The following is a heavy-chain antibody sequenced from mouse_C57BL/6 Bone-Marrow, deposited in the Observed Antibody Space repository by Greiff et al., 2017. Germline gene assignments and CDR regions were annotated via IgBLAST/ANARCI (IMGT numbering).Heavy chain of an antibody. CDR2: IDPSDSYT. Sequence: VQLQQPGAELVRPGTSVKLSCKASGYTFTSYWMHWVKQRPGQGLEWIGVIDPSDSYTNYNQKFKGKDTLTVDTSSSTAYMQLSSLTSEDSAVYYCAGDYYGSRWGYWGQGTTLTVSS. CDR1: GYTFTSYW. V-gene: IGHV1-59*01. J-gene: IGHJ2*01. D-gene: IGHD1-1*01. CDR3: AGDYYGSRWGY.